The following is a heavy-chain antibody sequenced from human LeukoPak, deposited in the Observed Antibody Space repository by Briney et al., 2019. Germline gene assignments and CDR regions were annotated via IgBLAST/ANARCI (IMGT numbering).Heavy chain of an antibody. V-gene: IGHV3-7*01. CDR2: IKQDGSEK. J-gene: IGHJ4*02. Sequence: GGSLRLSCAASGFTFSSYWMSWVRQAPGKGLEWVANIKQDGSEKYYVDSVKGRFTISRDNAKNSLYLQMNSLRAEDTAVYYCARDRFWSGYYIVDYWGQGTLVTVXS. D-gene: IGHD3-3*01. CDR1: GFTFSSYW. CDR3: ARDRFWSGYYIVDY.